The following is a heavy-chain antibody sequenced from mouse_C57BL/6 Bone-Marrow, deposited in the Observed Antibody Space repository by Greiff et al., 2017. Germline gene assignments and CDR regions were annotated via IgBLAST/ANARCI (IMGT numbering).Heavy chain of an antibody. D-gene: IGHD3-3*01. CDR2: IYPGSGNT. J-gene: IGHJ1*03. CDR1: GYTFTDYY. CDR3: ASGRGQGDWYCDV. Sequence: QVQLQQSGAELVRPGASVKLSCKASGYTFTDYYINWVKQRPGQGLEWIARIYPGSGNTYYNEKFKGKDTLTAEKSSSTAYMQLSSLTSEDSAVYFCASGRGQGDWYCDVWGTGTTVTVSS. V-gene: IGHV1-76*01.